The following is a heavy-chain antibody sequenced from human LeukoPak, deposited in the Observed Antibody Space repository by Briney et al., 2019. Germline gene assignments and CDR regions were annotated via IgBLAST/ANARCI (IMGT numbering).Heavy chain of an antibody. D-gene: IGHD2-2*01. Sequence: RASVKVSCKASGYTFTSYDINWVRQATGQGLEWMGLMNPNSGNTGYAQKFQGRVTMTRNTSISTAYMELSSLRSEDTAVYYCARDTLRSTNYYYYGMDVWGQGTTVTVSS. CDR1: GYTFTSYD. J-gene: IGHJ6*02. CDR2: MNPNSGNT. CDR3: ARDTLRSTNYYYYGMDV. V-gene: IGHV1-8*01.